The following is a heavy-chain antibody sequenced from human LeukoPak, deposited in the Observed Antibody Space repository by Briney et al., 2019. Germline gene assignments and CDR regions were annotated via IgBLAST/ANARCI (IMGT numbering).Heavy chain of an antibody. CDR3: ARDVLVLANGGVFDY. V-gene: IGHV1-3*01. CDR2: INAGNGNT. D-gene: IGHD3-16*01. J-gene: IGHJ4*02. Sequence: GASVKVSCKASGYTFTSYAMHWVRQAPGQRLEWMGWINAGNGNTKYSQKFQGRVTITRDTSASTAYMELSSLRSDDTAVYYCARDVLVLANGGVFDYWGQGTLVTVSS. CDR1: GYTFTSYA.